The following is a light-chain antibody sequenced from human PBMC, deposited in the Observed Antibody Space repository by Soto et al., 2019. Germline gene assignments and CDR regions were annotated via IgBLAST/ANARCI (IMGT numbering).Light chain of an antibody. V-gene: IGLV2-23*02. CDR3: CSYAGSSTLI. CDR2: EVS. J-gene: IGLJ2*01. Sequence: QSALTQPASVSGSLGQSTTISCTGTSSDVGSHNIVSWYQQHPGKAPKLIIYEVSIRPSGVSNRFSGSKSGNTVSLTISGLQAEDEADYYCCSYAGSSTLIFGGGTKVTVL. CDR1: SSDVGSHNI.